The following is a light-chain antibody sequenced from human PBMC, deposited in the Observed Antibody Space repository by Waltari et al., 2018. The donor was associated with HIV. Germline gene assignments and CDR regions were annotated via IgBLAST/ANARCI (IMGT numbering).Light chain of an antibody. J-gene: IGKJ1*01. CDR3: QQSYSNPRA. Sequence: DIQMTQSPSSLSASVGHPVTITCRASQSISTYLNWYQQKPGKAPNLLIYAASSLQSGVPSRFSGSGSGTDFTLTINSLQPEDFATYSCQQSYSNPRAFGPGTKVEIK. CDR1: QSISTY. V-gene: IGKV1-39*01. CDR2: AAS.